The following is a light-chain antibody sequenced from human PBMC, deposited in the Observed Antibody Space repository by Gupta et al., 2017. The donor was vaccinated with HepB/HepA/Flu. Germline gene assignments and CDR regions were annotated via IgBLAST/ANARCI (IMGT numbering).Light chain of an antibody. Sequence: SSELTQDPAVSVALGQTVRITCQGDSLRTYYASWYQQKPGQAPVLVFFGRSNRPSGIPDRFSASYSRKTASFTITGAQAEDDADYYCTSRDSSVNGLFGGGTRLTVL. CDR2: GRS. V-gene: IGLV3-19*01. CDR3: TSRDSSVNGL. CDR1: SLRTYY. J-gene: IGLJ2*01.